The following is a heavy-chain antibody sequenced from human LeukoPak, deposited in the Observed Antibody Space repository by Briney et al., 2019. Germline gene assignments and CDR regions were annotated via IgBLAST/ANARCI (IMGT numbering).Heavy chain of an antibody. J-gene: IGHJ4*02. V-gene: IGHV3-23*01. Sequence: HPGGSLRLSCAASGFTFSTYAVNRVRQAPGKGLEWVPTTSGSGDSTYYADSVKGRFTISRDNSKDTLYLQMSSVRVDDTAVYYCARDRGRYYDSRGFYWGYYFDSWGQGILVTVST. CDR2: TSGSGDST. D-gene: IGHD3-22*01. CDR3: ARDRGRYYDSRGFYWGYYFDS. CDR1: GFTFSTYA.